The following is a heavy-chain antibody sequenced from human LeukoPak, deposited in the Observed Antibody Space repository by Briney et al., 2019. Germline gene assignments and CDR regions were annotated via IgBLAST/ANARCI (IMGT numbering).Heavy chain of an antibody. CDR3: ARQVGYDYVWGSYRPNPFDY. V-gene: IGHV4-39*01. J-gene: IGHJ4*02. D-gene: IGHD3-16*02. Sequence: SETLSLTCTVSGGSISSSSYYWGWIRQPPGKGLEWIGSIYYSGSTYYNPSLKRRVTISVDTSKNQFSLKLSSVTAADTTVYYCARQVGYDYVWGSYRPNPFDYWGQGTLVTVSS. CDR2: IYYSGST. CDR1: GGSISSSSYY.